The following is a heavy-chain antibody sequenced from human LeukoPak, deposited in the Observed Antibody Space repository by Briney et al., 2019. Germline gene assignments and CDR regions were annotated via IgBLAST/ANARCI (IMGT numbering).Heavy chain of an antibody. D-gene: IGHD3-10*01. CDR2: IYGSGST. CDR3: ARDSGTTGEVKFDP. Sequence: PSETLSLTCTVSGGSIRSYWSWIRQPTGKGLEWIGRIYGSGSTDYNPSLKSRVTMSIDTSKNQFSLNLISVTAADTAVYYCARDSGTTGEVKFDPWGQGTLVTVSS. J-gene: IGHJ5*02. V-gene: IGHV4-4*07. CDR1: GGSIRSY.